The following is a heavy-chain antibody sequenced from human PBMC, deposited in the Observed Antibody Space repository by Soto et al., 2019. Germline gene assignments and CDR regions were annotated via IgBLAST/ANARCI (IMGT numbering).Heavy chain of an antibody. CDR3: ARQIYDSDTGPNFQYYFDS. J-gene: IGHJ4*02. D-gene: IGHD3-22*01. Sequence: GESLKISCKGSGYSFAGHWITWVRQKPGKGLEWMGRIDPSDSQTYYSPSFRGHVTISVTKSITTVFLQWSSLRASDTSMYYCARQIYDSDTGPNFQYYFDSWGQGTPVTVSS. CDR1: GYSFAGHW. V-gene: IGHV5-10-1*01. CDR2: IDPSDSQT.